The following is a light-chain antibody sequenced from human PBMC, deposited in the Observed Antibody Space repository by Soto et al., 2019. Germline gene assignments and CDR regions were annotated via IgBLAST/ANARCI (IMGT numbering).Light chain of an antibody. CDR1: SSDIGAYNF. J-gene: IGLJ3*02. Sequence: QSALTQPASVSGSPGQSITISCTGTSSDIGAYNFVSWFQHHPGKAPKLMIYEVSNRPSGVSDRFSGSKSDNTASLTISGLQAEDEADYYCTSFTSSNTGVFGGGTKVTVL. CDR3: TSFTSSNTGV. V-gene: IGLV2-14*01. CDR2: EVS.